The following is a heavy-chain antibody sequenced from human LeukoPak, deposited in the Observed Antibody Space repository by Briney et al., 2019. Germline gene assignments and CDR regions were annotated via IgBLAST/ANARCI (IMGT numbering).Heavy chain of an antibody. CDR2: IWYDGGNK. V-gene: IGHV3-33*01. D-gene: IGHD1-26*01. J-gene: IGHJ4*02. CDR3: ARDPVGAPRYYFDY. Sequence: GRSLRLSCAASGFTFSSYGMHWVRQAPGKGLEWVAVIWYDGGNKYYADSVKGRFTISRDNSKNTLYLQMNSLRAEDTAVYYCARDPVGAPRYYFDYWGQGTLVTVSS. CDR1: GFTFSSYG.